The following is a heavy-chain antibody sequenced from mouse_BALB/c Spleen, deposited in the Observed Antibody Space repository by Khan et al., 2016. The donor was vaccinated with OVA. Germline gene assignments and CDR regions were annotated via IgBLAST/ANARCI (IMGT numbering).Heavy chain of an antibody. CDR3: ARGGYSSFAY. CDR1: GYSFTSYL. J-gene: IGHJ3*01. CDR2: IYPGNSDT. D-gene: IGHD1-3*01. Sequence: EVQLQQSGTVLARPGASVKMSCKASGYSFTSYLIHWVKQRPGQGLEWIGDIYPGNSDTTYNQKFQDKAKLTAGTSANTAYMELSSLTNEDAAGYYCARGGYSSFAYWGQGTLVTVSA. V-gene: IGHV1-5*01.